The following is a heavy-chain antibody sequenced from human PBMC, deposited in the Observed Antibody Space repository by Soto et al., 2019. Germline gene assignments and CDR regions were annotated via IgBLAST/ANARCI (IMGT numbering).Heavy chain of an antibody. Sequence: EVQLVESGGGLVQPGGSLRLSCAASGFTVSSNYMSWVRQAPGKGLEWVSVIYSGGSTYYADSVKGRCTISRDNSKNTLYLQMNSLRAEDTAVYYCASRRYYYYGMDVWGQGTTVTVSS. CDR3: ASRRYYYYGMDV. CDR1: GFTVSSNY. V-gene: IGHV3-66*01. J-gene: IGHJ6*02. CDR2: IYSGGST.